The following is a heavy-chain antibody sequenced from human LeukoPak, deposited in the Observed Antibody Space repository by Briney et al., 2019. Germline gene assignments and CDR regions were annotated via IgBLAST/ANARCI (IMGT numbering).Heavy chain of an antibody. CDR1: GGSFSGYY. Sequence: SETLSLTCAVYGGSFSGYYWSWIRQPPGKGLEWIGSIYYSGSTYYNPSPKSRVTISVDTSKNQFSLKLSSVTAADTAVYYCATLRRRSGQRDYWGQGTLVTVSS. J-gene: IGHJ4*02. D-gene: IGHD3-3*01. V-gene: IGHV4-34*01. CDR2: IYYSGST. CDR3: ATLRRRSGQRDY.